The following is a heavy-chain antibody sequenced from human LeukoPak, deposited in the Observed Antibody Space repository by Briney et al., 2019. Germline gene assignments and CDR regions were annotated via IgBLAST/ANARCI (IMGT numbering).Heavy chain of an antibody. V-gene: IGHV4-39*01. CDR1: GGSISSRSYY. CDR3: VRHLAVAVSYFDY. CDR2: IYYSGST. Sequence: SETLSLTCTVSGGSISSRSYYWGWIRQPPGKGLEWIGSIYYSGSTYYNPSLKSRVTISVDTSKNQFSLKLGSVTAADTAVYYCVRHLAVAVSYFDYWGQGTLVTVSS. D-gene: IGHD6-19*01. J-gene: IGHJ4*02.